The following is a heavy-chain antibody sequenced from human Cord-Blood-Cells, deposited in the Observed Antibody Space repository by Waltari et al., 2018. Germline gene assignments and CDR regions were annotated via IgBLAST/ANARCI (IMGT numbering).Heavy chain of an antibody. Sequence: QVQLVQSGAEVKKPGASVKVSCKVSGYTLTELSMHWVRQAPGNGLEWMGGFDPEDGETIYAQKFQGRVTMTEDTSTDTAYMELSSLRSEDTAVYYCATICSSTSCYERGYWYFDLWGRGTLVTVSS. J-gene: IGHJ2*01. CDR1: GYTLTELS. V-gene: IGHV1-24*01. CDR3: ATICSSTSCYERGYWYFDL. CDR2: FDPEDGET. D-gene: IGHD2-2*01.